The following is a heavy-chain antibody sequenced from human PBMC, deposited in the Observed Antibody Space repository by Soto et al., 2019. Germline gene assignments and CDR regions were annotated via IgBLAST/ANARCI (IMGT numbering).Heavy chain of an antibody. V-gene: IGHV3-15*07. CDR2: IKSKTDGGTT. J-gene: IGHJ6*02. CDR1: GFTFSNAW. Sequence: EVQLVESGGGLVKPGGSLRLSCAASGFTFSNAWMNWVRQAPGKGLEWVGRIKSKTDGGTTDYAAPVKGRFTISRDDSKNTLYLQMNSLKAEGTAVYYCTTDRSGMIVVVIDGMDVWGQGTTVTVSS. CDR3: TTDRSGMIVVVIDGMDV. D-gene: IGHD3-22*01.